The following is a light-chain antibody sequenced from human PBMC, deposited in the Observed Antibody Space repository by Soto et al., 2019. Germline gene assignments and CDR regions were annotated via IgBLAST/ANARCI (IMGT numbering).Light chain of an antibody. CDR1: QSIANDY. Sequence: EIVLTQSPGTLSLSPGERATLSCRASQSIANDYLTWYQQKPGQAPRVLIYDASTRATGIPDRLSGSGSGTDFTLTISRLEPEDFAVYYCQQYGSSPGLFTFGPGTKVDIK. V-gene: IGKV3-20*01. J-gene: IGKJ3*01. CDR2: DAS. CDR3: QQYGSSPGLFT.